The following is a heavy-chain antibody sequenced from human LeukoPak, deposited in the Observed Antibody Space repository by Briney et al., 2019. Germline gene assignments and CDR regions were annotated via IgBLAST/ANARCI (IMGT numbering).Heavy chain of an antibody. J-gene: IGHJ4*02. V-gene: IGHV4-38-2*02. CDR3: ARDVTPYEPLDY. CDR1: GYSINRGYY. D-gene: IGHD3-22*01. CDR2: IYHSGST. Sequence: SETLSLTCNVSGYSINRGYYWGWIRQPPGKGLEWIGSIYHSGSTYYNPPLKNRLTISVDTSKNQFSLKLTSVTAADTAVYYCARDVTPYEPLDYWGQGTLVTVSS.